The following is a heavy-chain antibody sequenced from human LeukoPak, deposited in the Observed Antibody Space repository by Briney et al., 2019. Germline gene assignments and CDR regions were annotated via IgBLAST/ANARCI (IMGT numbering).Heavy chain of an antibody. D-gene: IGHD2/OR15-2a*01. J-gene: IGHJ4*02. Sequence: ASVKVSCKASGGTFSSYAISWVRQAPGQGLEWMGGIIPIFGTANYAQKFQGRVTITADESTSTAYMELSSLRAADTAVYYCARVTYISVYPFIDYWGQGTLITVSS. CDR2: IIPIFGTA. CDR1: GGTFSSYA. CDR3: ARVTYISVYPFIDY. V-gene: IGHV1-69*13.